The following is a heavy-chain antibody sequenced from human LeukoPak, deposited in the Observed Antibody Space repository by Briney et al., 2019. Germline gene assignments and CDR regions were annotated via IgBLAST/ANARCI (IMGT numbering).Heavy chain of an antibody. J-gene: IGHJ4*02. D-gene: IGHD3-22*01. Sequence: RASVKVSCKASGGTFSSYAISWVRQAPGQGLEWMGGIIPIFGTANYAQKFQGRVTITADESTSTAYMELSSLRSEDTAVYYCARAYYDSSGYYYVWDYWGQGTLVTVSS. CDR3: ARAYYDSSGYYYVWDY. CDR1: GGTFSSYA. CDR2: IIPIFGTA. V-gene: IGHV1-69*13.